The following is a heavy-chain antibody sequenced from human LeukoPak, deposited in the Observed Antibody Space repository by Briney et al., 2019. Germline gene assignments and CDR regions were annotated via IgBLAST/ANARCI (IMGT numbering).Heavy chain of an antibody. CDR1: GFTFSSYA. CDR2: ISYDGSNK. CDR3: ARVYLRGGAFDI. Sequence: GRSLRLSCAASGFTFSSYAMHWVRQAPGKGLEWVAVISYDGSNKYYADSVKGRFTISRDNSKNTLYLQMNSLRAEDTAVYYCARVYLRGGAFDIWGQGTMVTVSS. J-gene: IGHJ3*02. V-gene: IGHV3-30-3*01.